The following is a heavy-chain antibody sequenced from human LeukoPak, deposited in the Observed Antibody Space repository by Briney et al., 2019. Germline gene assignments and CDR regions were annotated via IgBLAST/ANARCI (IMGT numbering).Heavy chain of an antibody. Sequence: GGSLRLSCAASRFNLSSYRMTWVRQAPGTGLEWVANIKEDGSEQHYVGSVKGRFTISRDNAKNSLYLQMNTLRVEDTAVYYCAVTIAVGYWGQGTLVTVSS. D-gene: IGHD6-19*01. J-gene: IGHJ4*02. V-gene: IGHV3-7*01. CDR2: IKEDGSEQ. CDR3: AVTIAVGY. CDR1: RFNLSSYR.